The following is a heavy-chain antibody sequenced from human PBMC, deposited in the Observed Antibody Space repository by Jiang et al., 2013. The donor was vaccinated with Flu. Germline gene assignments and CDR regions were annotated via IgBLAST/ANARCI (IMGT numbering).Heavy chain of an antibody. CDR2: MNPNSGNT. V-gene: IGHV1-8*01. J-gene: IGHJ4*02. CDR3: ARGRYYGSGSYLNY. CDR1: GYTFTSYD. Sequence: GAEVKKPGASVKVSCRASGYTFTSYDINWVRQATGQGLELMGWMNPNSGNTNYAQKFQGRVTMTTNTSISTAYMELSSLRSEDTAVYYCARGRYYGSGSYLNYWGQGTLVTVSS. D-gene: IGHD3-10*01.